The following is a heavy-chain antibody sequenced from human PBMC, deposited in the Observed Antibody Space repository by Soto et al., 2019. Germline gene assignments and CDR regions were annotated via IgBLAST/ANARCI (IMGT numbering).Heavy chain of an antibody. CDR2: IYPGDSDT. Sequence: GECLKISCKGSGYSFTSYWIGWVRQMPGKGLEWMGIIYPGDSDTRYSPSFQGQVTISADKSISTAYLQWSSLKASDTAMYYCARLVPMVRGVIGYYYYYMDVWGKGTTVTVSS. CDR1: GYSFTSYW. V-gene: IGHV5-51*01. CDR3: ARLVPMVRGVIGYYYYYMDV. J-gene: IGHJ6*03. D-gene: IGHD3-10*01.